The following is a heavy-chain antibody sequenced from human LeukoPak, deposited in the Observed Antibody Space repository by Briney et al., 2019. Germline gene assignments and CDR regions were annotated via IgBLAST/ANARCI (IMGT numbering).Heavy chain of an antibody. CDR2: IIPIFGTT. J-gene: IGHJ6*03. CDR3: ARAGGSGYYYYYMDV. D-gene: IGHD3-10*01. V-gene: IGHV1-69*05. CDR1: GGTFSSYV. Sequence: SVKVSCKASGGTFSSYVISWVRQAPGQGLEWMGRIIPIFGTTNYAQKFQGRVTITTGESTSTAYMDLSSVRSEDTAVYYCARAGGSGYYYYYMDVWGKGTTVTVSS.